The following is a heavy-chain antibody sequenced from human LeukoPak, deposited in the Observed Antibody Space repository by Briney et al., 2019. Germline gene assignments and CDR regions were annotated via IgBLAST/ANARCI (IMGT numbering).Heavy chain of an antibody. CDR1: GGSINSGDYY. V-gene: IGHV4-30-4*01. Sequence: SETLSLTCTVSGGSINSGDYYWSWIRQPPGKGLEWIGYIYYSGSTYYNPSLKSRVTISVDTSKNQFSLKLSSVTAADTAVYYCAREAGDFWSGYHDYWGQGTLVTVSS. D-gene: IGHD3-3*01. CDR2: IYYSGST. J-gene: IGHJ4*02. CDR3: AREAGDFWSGYHDY.